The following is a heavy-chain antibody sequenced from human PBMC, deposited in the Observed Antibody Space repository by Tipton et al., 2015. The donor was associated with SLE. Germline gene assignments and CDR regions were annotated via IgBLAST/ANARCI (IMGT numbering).Heavy chain of an antibody. CDR3: ARGGLGVSYYYYMDV. D-gene: IGHD1-26*01. CDR2: VYYTGST. Sequence: TLSLTCTVSGVSSSTDSYFWGWIRQPPGKGLEWIGSVYYTGSTFYNPSLKSRVTISVDTSKNQFSLKLSSVTAADTAVYYCARGGLGVSYYYYMDVWGKGTTVTVSS. V-gene: IGHV4-39*07. J-gene: IGHJ6*03. CDR1: GVSSSTDSYF.